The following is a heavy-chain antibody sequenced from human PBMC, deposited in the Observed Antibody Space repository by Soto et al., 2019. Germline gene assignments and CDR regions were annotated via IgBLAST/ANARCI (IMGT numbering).Heavy chain of an antibody. CDR1: GYTFTSYG. CDR2: ISAYNGNT. V-gene: IGHV1-18*01. CDR3: ARDLGYSSSWYYYYYGMAV. D-gene: IGHD6-13*01. J-gene: IGHJ6*02. Sequence: QVQLVQSGAAVKKPGASVKVSCKASGYTFTSYGISWVRQAPGQGLEWMGWISAYNGNTNYAQQLQGRVTMTTDTSTSTAYMGLRSLRSDDTAVYYCARDLGYSSSWYYYYYGMAVWGHGTTVTVS.